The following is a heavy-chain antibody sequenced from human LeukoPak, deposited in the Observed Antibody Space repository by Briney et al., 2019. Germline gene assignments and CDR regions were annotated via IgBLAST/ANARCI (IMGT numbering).Heavy chain of an antibody. CDR2: IRSKTDGETT. V-gene: IGHV3-49*04. CDR1: GFTFGDYA. D-gene: IGHD2-2*02. CDR3: TTAPYCSSTSCYIGYYYYYMDV. Sequence: GGSLRLSCTASGFTFGDYAMSWVRQAPGKGLEWVGFIRSKTDGETTDYAAPVKGRFTISRDDSKNTLYLQMNSLKTEDTAVYYCTTAPYCSSTSCYIGYYYYYMDVWGKGTTVTVSS. J-gene: IGHJ6*03.